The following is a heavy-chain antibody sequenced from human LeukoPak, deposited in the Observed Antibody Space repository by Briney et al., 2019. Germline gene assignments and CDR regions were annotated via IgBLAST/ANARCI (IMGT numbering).Heavy chain of an antibody. CDR1: GYTFTSFG. D-gene: IGHD3-3*01. CDR2: ISPYNGNT. V-gene: IGHV1-18*01. J-gene: IGHJ5*02. Sequence: ASVKVSCKASGYTFTSFGIGWLRQAPGQGLEWMGWISPYNGNTKYAQKFQGRVIMTTDTSTSTVYVELRSLTSDDTAVYYCAGQGGYAWSWFDPWGQGTLVTVSS. CDR3: AGQGGYAWSWFDP.